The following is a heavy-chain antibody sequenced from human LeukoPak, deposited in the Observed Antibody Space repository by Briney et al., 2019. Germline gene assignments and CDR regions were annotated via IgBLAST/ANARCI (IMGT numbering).Heavy chain of an antibody. V-gene: IGHV3-7*01. CDR2: IKEDGSEK. Sequence: GGSPRLSCAASGFTLSSCWMTWVRQAPGKGLEWVANIKEDGSEKYYVDSVKGRFTISRDNAKNSLYLHMNSLRAEDTAVYYCARVAEAAAFDSWGQGTLVTVSS. D-gene: IGHD6-13*01. CDR1: GFTLSSCW. J-gene: IGHJ4*02. CDR3: ARVAEAAAFDS.